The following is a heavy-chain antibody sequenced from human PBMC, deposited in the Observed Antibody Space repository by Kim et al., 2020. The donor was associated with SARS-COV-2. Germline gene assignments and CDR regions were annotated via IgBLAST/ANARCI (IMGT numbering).Heavy chain of an antibody. J-gene: IGHJ4*02. CDR1: GFTFSSHW. Sequence: GGSLRLSCAASGFTFSSHWMHWVRQAPGKGLVWVSRINSNGSTISYADSVKGRFTISRDNAKNTLYLQMNSLRAEDTAVYYCARRQLTSGWYSLYYCGQG. D-gene: IGHD6-19*01. V-gene: IGHV3-74*01. CDR3: ARRQLTSGWYSLYY. CDR2: INSNGSTI.